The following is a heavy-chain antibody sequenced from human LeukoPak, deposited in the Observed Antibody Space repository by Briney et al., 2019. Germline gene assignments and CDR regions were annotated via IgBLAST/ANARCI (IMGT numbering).Heavy chain of an antibody. CDR1: GFTFGDYA. Sequence: GGSLRLSCTGSGFTFGDYAMSWVRQAPGKGLEWVGFIRSKAYGGTTEYAASVKGRFTISRDDSKSSAYLQMNSLKTEDTGMYYCTRGGKWLPHYWGQGTLVTVSS. CDR2: IRSKAYGGTT. J-gene: IGHJ4*02. CDR3: TRGGKWLPHY. V-gene: IGHV3-49*04. D-gene: IGHD5-12*01.